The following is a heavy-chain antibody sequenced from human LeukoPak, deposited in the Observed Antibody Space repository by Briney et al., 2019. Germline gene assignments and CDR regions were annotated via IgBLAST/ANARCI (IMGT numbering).Heavy chain of an antibody. CDR3: ARAYYYGSGSYYDYFDY. V-gene: IGHV1-8*03. D-gene: IGHD3-10*01. Sequence: ASVNVSCKASGYTFTSYDINWVRQATGPALEGMGWMNPNSCNTGYAQKFDGRVTITRNTSISPAYMELSRLRSEDTAVYYCARAYYYGSGSYYDYFDYWGQGTLVTVSS. CDR2: MNPNSCNT. CDR1: GYTFTSYD. J-gene: IGHJ4*02.